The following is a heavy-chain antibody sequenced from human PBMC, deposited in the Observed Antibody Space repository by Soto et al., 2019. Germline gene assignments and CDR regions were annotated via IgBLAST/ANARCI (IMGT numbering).Heavy chain of an antibody. CDR2: VSPYNGYT. V-gene: IGHV1-18*01. CDR3: ARGGAVASAIVS. J-gene: IGHJ4*02. CDR1: DNSFSTFD. Sequence: QVQLVQSGDEVKKPGDSVKVSCKASDNSFSTFDLSWVRQAPGQGLEWMGSVSPYNGYTDYAQNLQGRVTMTTDRDTSTADLELRSLRSDATAVYYCARGGAVASAIVSWGQGTLVTVSS. D-gene: IGHD6-19*01.